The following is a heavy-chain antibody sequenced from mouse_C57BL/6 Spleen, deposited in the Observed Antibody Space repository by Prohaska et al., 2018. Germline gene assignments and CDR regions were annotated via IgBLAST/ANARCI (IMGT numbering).Heavy chain of an antibody. D-gene: IGHD1-1*01. J-gene: IGHJ3*01. CDR1: GFTFSSYG. Sequence: EVQLVESGGDLVKPGGSLKLSCAASGFTFSSYGMSWVRQTPDKRLEWVATISSGGSYTYYPDSVKGRFTISRDNAKNTLYLQMSSLKSEDTAMYYCARITTDVGAYWGQGTLVTVSA. V-gene: IGHV5-6*01. CDR3: ARITTDVGAY. CDR2: ISSGGSYT.